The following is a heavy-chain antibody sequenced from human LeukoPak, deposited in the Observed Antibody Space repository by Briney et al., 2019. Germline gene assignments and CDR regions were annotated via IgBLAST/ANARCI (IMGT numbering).Heavy chain of an antibody. Sequence: PSETLSLTCAVYGGSFSGYYWSWIRQPPGKGLEWIGEINHSGSTNYNPSLKSRVTISVDTSKNQFSLKLSSVTAADTAVYYCARGGEAEIDYWGQGTLVTVSS. D-gene: IGHD3-16*01. J-gene: IGHJ4*02. V-gene: IGHV4-34*01. CDR2: INHSGST. CDR3: ARGGEAEIDY. CDR1: GGSFSGYY.